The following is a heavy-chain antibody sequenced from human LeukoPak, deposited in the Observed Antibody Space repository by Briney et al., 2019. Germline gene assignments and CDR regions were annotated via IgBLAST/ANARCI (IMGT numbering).Heavy chain of an antibody. CDR1: GGSISSGGYS. Sequence: SQTLSLTCAVSGGSISSGGYSWSWIRQPPGKGLEWIGYIYHSGSTYYNPSLKSRVTISVDRSKNQFSLELSSVTAADTAVYYCARGWNGADFDYWGQGTLVTVSS. CDR3: ARGWNGADFDY. CDR2: IYHSGST. J-gene: IGHJ4*02. V-gene: IGHV4-30-2*01. D-gene: IGHD1-1*01.